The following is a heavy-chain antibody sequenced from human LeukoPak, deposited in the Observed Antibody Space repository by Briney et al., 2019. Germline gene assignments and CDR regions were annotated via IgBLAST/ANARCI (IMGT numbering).Heavy chain of an antibody. Sequence: PSETLSLTCTVSGGSISGYYWSWIRQPPGKGLEWIGYFYYSGSTSYNPSLKSRVSISVDTFKNQFSLKLTSVTAADTAVYYCARVGYTSGWRFDYWGQGTLVTVSS. CDR1: GGSISGYY. D-gene: IGHD6-19*01. J-gene: IGHJ4*02. CDR2: FYYSGST. V-gene: IGHV4-59*01. CDR3: ARVGYTSGWRFDY.